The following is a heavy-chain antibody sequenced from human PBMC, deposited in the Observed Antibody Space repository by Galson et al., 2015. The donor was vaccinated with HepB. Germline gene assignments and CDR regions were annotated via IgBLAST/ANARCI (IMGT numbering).Heavy chain of an antibody. CDR1: GFTFNNYA. CDR3: AKDSRKYGLEQRLVRGMWDGFDY. V-gene: IGHV3-23*01. D-gene: IGHD6-13*01. CDR2: LSGSADKT. J-gene: IGHJ4*02. Sequence: SLRLPSATPGFTFNNYALRWARQAPRKGLESVPGLSGSADKTYHADSGKGRFTVPRDNSKNTLFLQMKSLRAGDTAIYYCAKDSRKYGLEQRLVRGMWDGFDYWGQGTLVTVSS.